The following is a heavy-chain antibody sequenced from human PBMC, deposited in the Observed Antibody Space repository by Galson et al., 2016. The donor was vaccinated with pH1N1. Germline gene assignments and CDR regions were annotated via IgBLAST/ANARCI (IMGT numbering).Heavy chain of an antibody. D-gene: IGHD3-3*01. CDR2: VSYDGSNK. Sequence: SLRLSCAASGFTFSDYPMHWVRQTPGKGLECVALVSYDGSNKYYADSVKGRFTISRDNSKDTLYLQMNSLRAEDRAVYYCARDPGYYGLGDPFDMWGQGTMVTVSS. CDR1: GFTFSDYP. J-gene: IGHJ3*02. CDR3: ARDPGYYGLGDPFDM. V-gene: IGHV3-30-3*01.